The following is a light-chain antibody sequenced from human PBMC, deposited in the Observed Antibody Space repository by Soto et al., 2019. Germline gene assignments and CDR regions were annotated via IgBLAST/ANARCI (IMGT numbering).Light chain of an antibody. V-gene: IGLV2-14*01. CDR3: SSYTTSNTRQIV. Sequence: QSVLTQPASVSGSHGQSITISCTGTSSDVGGYNYVSWYQQHPGKAPKFMIYDVSNRPSGVSNRFSGSKSGNTASLTISGLQAEDEADYYSSSYTTSNTRQIVVGTGTKVT. CDR1: SSDVGGYNY. J-gene: IGLJ1*01. CDR2: DVS.